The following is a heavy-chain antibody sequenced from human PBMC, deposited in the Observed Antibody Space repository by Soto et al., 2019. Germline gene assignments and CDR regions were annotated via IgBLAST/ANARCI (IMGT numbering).Heavy chain of an antibody. CDR2: INPNGGST. Sequence: QVQLMQSGAEVKKPGASVRVSCKASGYTFTNYYVHWVRQAPGQGLEWMGFINPNGGSTTYAQKFQGRFTVTTDTSTRTVYMQLSSLRSEDTAVFYCARSAPDDYWGQGTRVTVSS. V-gene: IGHV1-46*01. CDR1: GYTFTNYY. CDR3: ARSAPDDY. J-gene: IGHJ4*02.